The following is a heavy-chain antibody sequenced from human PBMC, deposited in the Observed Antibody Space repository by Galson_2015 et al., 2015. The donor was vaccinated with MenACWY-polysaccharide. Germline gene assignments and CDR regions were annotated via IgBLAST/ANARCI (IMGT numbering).Heavy chain of an antibody. CDR3: ARHGNIVEELAASAFDY. CDR1: GGSISSGSHY. V-gene: IGHV4-39*01. D-gene: IGHD2-15*01. Sequence: ETLSLTCTVSGGSISSGSHYWGWIRQPPGKGLEWIGSIYYSGDTYYHPSLKSRVTISVDTSKNQFSLELSSATAADTAVYYCARHGNIVEELAASAFDYWGQGSLVTVSS. J-gene: IGHJ4*02. CDR2: IYYSGDT.